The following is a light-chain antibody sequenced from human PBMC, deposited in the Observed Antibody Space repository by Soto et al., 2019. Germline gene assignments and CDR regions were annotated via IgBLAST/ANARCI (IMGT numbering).Light chain of an antibody. CDR1: QTIFYTSSNKNY. J-gene: IGKJ3*01. V-gene: IGKV4-1*01. CDR3: QKYYYTPFT. CDR2: WAS. Sequence: DIVLTQSPDSLAVSLGERATIHCKSSQTIFYTSSNKNYLAWYQQRPGQPPKLLIYWASDRESGVPNRFSGSGSGTDFTLTISGLQAEDVAVYYCQKYYYTPFTFGPGTKVDIK.